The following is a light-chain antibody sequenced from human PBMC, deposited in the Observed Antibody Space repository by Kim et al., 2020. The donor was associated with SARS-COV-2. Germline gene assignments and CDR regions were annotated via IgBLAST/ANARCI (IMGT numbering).Light chain of an antibody. CDR1: QRVDRS. CDR3: QQRINCPPT. J-gene: IGKJ4*01. CDR2: GAY. V-gene: IGKV3D-15*01. Sequence: VPPGKGVSLAGGARQRVDRSLAWGQKRPGETPRRLIYGAYTTAPGIPARVSGRGSGTEFSLSLSTLQCVDISVYFCQQRINCPPTFGGGTKVDIK.